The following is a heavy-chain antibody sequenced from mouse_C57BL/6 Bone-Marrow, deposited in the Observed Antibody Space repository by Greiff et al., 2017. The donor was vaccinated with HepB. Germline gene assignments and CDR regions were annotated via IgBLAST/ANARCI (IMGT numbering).Heavy chain of an antibody. CDR2: INLNNGGT. Sequence: DVKLQESGPEWVKPGVSVKMSGRASGNTFTDYKRHWVKQSHGKSLEWIGYINLNNGGTGYNQKFKGKATLTVNKASSTAYMELRSLTSEDSAVYYCAAAYYSKGLFDYWGQGTTLTVSS. D-gene: IGHD2-5*01. V-gene: IGHV1-22*01. CDR1: GNTFTDYK. J-gene: IGHJ2*01. CDR3: AAAYYSKGLFDY.